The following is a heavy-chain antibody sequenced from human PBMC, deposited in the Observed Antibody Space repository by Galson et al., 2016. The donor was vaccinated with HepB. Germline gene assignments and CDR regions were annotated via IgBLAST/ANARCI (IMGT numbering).Heavy chain of an antibody. J-gene: IGHJ4*02. CDR2: IKSNTDGGTT. Sequence: SLRLSCAASGFTFTNAWMTWVRQGPGKGLEWVGRIKSNTDGGTTDYAAPVKGRFTISRDDSKDTLYLQMNSLKTGDTAVYYCTTCSRRTSASYFWGQGTLVTVSS. CDR1: GFTFTNAW. D-gene: IGHD2-15*01. V-gene: IGHV3-15*01. CDR3: TTCSRRTSASYF.